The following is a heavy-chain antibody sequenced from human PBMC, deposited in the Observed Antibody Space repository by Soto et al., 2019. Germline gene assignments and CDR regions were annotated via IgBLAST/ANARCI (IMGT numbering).Heavy chain of an antibody. J-gene: IGHJ6*02. CDR1: GFAFSSYA. V-gene: IGHV3-30-3*01. CDR2: ISYDGSNK. D-gene: IGHD2-15*01. Sequence: GGSLRLSCAASGFAFSSYAMHWVRQAPGKGLEWVAVISYDGSNKYYADSVKGRFTISRDNSKNTLYLQMNSLRAEDTAVYYCARDKVVVAATPLSFYGMDVWGQGTTVTVSS. CDR3: ARDKVVVAATPLSFYGMDV.